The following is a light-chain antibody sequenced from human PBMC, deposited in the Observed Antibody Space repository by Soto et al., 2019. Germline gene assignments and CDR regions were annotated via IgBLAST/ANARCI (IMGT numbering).Light chain of an antibody. CDR1: QRLSASD. CDR2: DTS. Sequence: DILLTQSPGTLSLSPGQRATLSCRASQRLSASDVAWYQQKAGQAPKILIYDTSSRASGIPDRFSGSGSGTDFTLTISRLETEDFAVFYCQQYGTSEIIFGQGTRLEIK. CDR3: QQYGTSEII. J-gene: IGKJ5*01. V-gene: IGKV3-20*01.